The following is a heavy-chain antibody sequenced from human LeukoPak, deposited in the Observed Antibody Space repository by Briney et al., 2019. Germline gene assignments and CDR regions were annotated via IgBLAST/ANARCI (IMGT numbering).Heavy chain of an antibody. CDR2: ISGSGGST. J-gene: IGHJ4*02. D-gene: IGHD3-3*01. CDR1: GFTFSSYA. CDR3: AKDLSIFGG. V-gene: IGHV3-23*01. Sequence: GGSLRLSCAAAGFTFSSYAMSWVRQAPGKGLEWVSAISGSGGSTYYADSVKGRFTISRDNSKNTLYLQMSSLSSEDTAVCYCAKDLSIFGGWGQGTLVTVSS.